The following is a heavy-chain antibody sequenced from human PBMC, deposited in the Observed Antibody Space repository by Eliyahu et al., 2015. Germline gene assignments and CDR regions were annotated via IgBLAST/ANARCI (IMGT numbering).Heavy chain of an antibody. V-gene: IGHV4-39*01. CDR2: IYHSGGT. CDR3: ARSRGIAAADY. CDR1: XSSXSNTTYC. Sequence: QLQLQESGPGLVKPSETLSLTXAVXXSSXSNTTYCWGWIRQPPGKGLEWVANIYHSGGTYYNPSLRGRVTISVDTSKKQISLKLSSVTAADTAMYYCARSRGIAAADYWGQGTLVTVSS. J-gene: IGHJ4*02. D-gene: IGHD6-13*01.